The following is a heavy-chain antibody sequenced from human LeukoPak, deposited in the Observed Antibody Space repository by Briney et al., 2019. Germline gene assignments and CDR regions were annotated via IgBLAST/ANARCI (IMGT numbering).Heavy chain of an antibody. V-gene: IGHV1-2*02. CDR1: GYTFTGYY. D-gene: IGHD3-16*02. J-gene: IGHJ4*02. Sequence: ASLKVSCKASGYTFTGYYIYWVRQAPGQGLEWMGWINPHSGDTQYAQKFQGRVSMTRDTSINTAHMELSRLRSDDTAVYYCAREDDYVWGSYRILDNWGQGTLVTVSS. CDR3: AREDDYVWGSYRILDN. CDR2: INPHSGDT.